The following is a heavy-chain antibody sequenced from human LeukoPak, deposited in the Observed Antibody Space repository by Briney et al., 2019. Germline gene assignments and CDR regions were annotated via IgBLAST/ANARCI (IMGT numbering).Heavy chain of an antibody. CDR1: GFTFSSYA. J-gene: IGHJ4*02. CDR2: ISGSGGST. D-gene: IGHD6-6*01. CDR3: AKDGGIAARPYYFDY. V-gene: IGHV3-23*01. Sequence: GGSLRLSCAASGFTFSSYAMSWVRQAPGKGLEWVSVISGSGGSTYYADSVKGRFTISRDNSKNTLYLQMNSLRAEDTAVYYCAKDGGIAARPYYFDYWGQGTLVTVSS.